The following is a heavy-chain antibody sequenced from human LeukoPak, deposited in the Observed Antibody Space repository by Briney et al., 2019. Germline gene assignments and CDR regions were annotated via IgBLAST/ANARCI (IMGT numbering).Heavy chain of an antibody. CDR3: ARIGYYGSGSYYNSGFDY. Sequence: SVKVSRKASGGTFSSYAISWVRQAPGQGLEWMGRIIPIFGTANYAQKFQGRVTITADKSTSTAYMELSSLRSEDTAVYYCARIGYYGSGSYYNSGFDYWGQGTLVTVSS. D-gene: IGHD3-10*01. CDR1: GGTFSSYA. CDR2: IIPIFGTA. V-gene: IGHV1-69*06. J-gene: IGHJ4*02.